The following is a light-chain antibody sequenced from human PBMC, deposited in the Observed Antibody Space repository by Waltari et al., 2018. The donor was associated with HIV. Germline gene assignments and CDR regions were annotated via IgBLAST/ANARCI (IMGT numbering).Light chain of an antibody. CDR2: QDT. CDR3: QAWDSSTCV. V-gene: IGLV3-1*01. J-gene: IGLJ2*01. Sequence: SYDLTQPPSVSVSPGQPATITCSGDKLGDKYACWYQRKPGQSPVLVIYQDTKRPSGIPERFSGSNSGNTASLTISGTQAMDEADYYCQAWDSSTCVFGGGTKLTVL. CDR1: KLGDKY.